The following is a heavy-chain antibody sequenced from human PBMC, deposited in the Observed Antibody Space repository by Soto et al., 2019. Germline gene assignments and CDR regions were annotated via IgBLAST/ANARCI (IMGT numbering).Heavy chain of an antibody. J-gene: IGHJ6*02. D-gene: IGHD3-10*01. CDR2: INPSGGYT. V-gene: IGHV1-46*01. CDR3: ARGYYYGSGRPTPGGMDV. CDR1: GYTFTSYY. Sequence: ASVKVSCKASGYTFTSYYMNWVRQAPGQGLEWLGIINPSGGYTTYAQRFLGRVTMTSDTSTSTVHMELGSLTSEDTAVYYCARGYYYGSGRPTPGGMDVWGQGTTVTVSS.